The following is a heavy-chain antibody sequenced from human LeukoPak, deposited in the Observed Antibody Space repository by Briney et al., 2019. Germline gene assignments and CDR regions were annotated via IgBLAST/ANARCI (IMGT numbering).Heavy chain of an antibody. CDR1: GGTFSSYA. V-gene: IGHV1-69*05. CDR2: IIPIFGTA. J-gene: IGHJ6*03. CDR3: ARGGTYSGYDPYYYYYMDV. D-gene: IGHD5-12*01. Sequence: ASVKVSCKASGGTFSSYAISWVRQAPGQGLEWMGGIIPIFGTANYAQKFQGRVTITTDESTSTAYMELSSLRSEDTAVYYCARGGTYSGYDPYYYYYMDVWGKGTTVTVSS.